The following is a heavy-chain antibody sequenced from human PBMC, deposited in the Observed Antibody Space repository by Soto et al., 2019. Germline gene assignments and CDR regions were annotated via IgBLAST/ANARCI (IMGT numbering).Heavy chain of an antibody. V-gene: IGHV3-7*01. CDR3: ARETSAGSF. CDR2: IKQDGSEK. D-gene: IGHD2-15*01. Sequence: EVQLVESGGGLVQPGGSLRLSCTASGFSFKDYWMTWVRQAPEKGLEWVANIKQDGSEKYYADSVKGRFTIFRDNAEKSLYRQMNSLGAEDTAVYYCARETSAGSFWGQGTLVTVSS. J-gene: IGHJ4*02. CDR1: GFSFKDYW.